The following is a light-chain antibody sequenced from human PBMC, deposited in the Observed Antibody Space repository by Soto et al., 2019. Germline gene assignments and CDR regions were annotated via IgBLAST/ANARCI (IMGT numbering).Light chain of an antibody. CDR1: SSDVGGYNY. Sequence: QSALTQPASVSGSPGQSITISCTGTSSDVGGYNYVSWYQQHPGKAPKLMIYEVRNRPSGVSNRFSGSKSGNTASLTISGLQAEDEADYYCSSYTSSNTQLFGGGTKVTVL. CDR3: SSYTSSNTQL. CDR2: EVR. V-gene: IGLV2-14*01. J-gene: IGLJ3*02.